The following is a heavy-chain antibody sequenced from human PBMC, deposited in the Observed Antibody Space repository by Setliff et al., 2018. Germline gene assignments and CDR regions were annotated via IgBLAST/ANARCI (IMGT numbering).Heavy chain of an antibody. V-gene: IGHV4-34*01. CDR3: ARVSSLSGWYDY. CDR2: VSHRGST. D-gene: IGHD6-19*01. Sequence: SETLSLTCAVSGGSLSDYYWSWFRQPPGKGLEWIGEVSHRGSTNYNPSLKSRVTISVDTSKNQFSLKLSSVTAADTAVYYCARVSSLSGWYDYWGQGTLVTVSS. J-gene: IGHJ4*02. CDR1: GGSLSDYY.